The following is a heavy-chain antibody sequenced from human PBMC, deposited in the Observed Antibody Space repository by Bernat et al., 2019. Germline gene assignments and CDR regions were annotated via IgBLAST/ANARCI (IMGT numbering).Heavy chain of an antibody. V-gene: IGHV3-9*01. CDR1: GFTFDDYA. D-gene: IGHD6-13*01. Sequence: EVQLVESGGGLVQPGRSLRLSCAASGFTFDDYAMHWVRQAPGKGLEWVSGISWNSGSIGYADSVKGRFTISRDNAKNSLYLQMNSLRAEDTALYYCAKEGYSSSWYHSDGAEYFQHWGQGTLVTVSS. CDR3: AKEGYSSSWYHSDGAEYFQH. CDR2: ISWNSGSI. J-gene: IGHJ1*01.